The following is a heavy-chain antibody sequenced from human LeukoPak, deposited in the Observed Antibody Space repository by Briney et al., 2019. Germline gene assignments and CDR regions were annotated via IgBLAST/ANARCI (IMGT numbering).Heavy chain of an antibody. CDR3: ARGDANRGFDY. Sequence: GASVKVSCKASGYTFSTYAIQWVRQAPGQGLEWMGWISAYNGNTNYAQKLQGRVTMTTDTSTSTAYMELRSLRSDDTAVYYCARGDANRGFDYWGQGTLVTVSS. CDR2: ISAYNGNT. D-gene: IGHD2/OR15-2a*01. V-gene: IGHV1-18*01. CDR1: GYTFSTYA. J-gene: IGHJ4*02.